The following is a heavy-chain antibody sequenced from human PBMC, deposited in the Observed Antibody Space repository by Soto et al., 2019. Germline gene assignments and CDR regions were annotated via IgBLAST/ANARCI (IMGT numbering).Heavy chain of an antibody. V-gene: IGHV4-39*01. CDR2: IYYSGST. D-gene: IGHD6-19*01. CDR1: GGSISSNSYY. CDR3: ASLGWSYNYYGMDV. Sequence: PSETLSLTCTVSGGSISSNSYYWGWIRQPPGKGLEWIGSIYYSGSTYYNPSLKSRVTIAVETSKNQLSMKESSVTAADTVVYFCASLGWSYNYYGMDVWGQGTTVTVSS. J-gene: IGHJ6*02.